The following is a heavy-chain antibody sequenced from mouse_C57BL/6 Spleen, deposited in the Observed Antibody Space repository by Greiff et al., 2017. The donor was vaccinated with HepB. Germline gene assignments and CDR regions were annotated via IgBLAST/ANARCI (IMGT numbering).Heavy chain of an antibody. Sequence: DVKLVESGGGLVKPGGSLKLSCAASGFTFSDYGMHWVRQAPEKGQEWVAYISSGSSTIYYADTVKGRFTISRDNAKNTLFLQMTSLRSEATAMYYCARDSYYAMDYWGQGTSVTVSS. J-gene: IGHJ4*01. CDR3: ARDSYYAMDY. CDR2: ISSGSSTI. V-gene: IGHV5-17*01. CDR1: GFTFSDYG.